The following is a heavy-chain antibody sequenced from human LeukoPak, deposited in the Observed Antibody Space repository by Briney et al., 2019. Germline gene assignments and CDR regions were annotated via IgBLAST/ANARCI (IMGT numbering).Heavy chain of an antibody. CDR3: ARDGYCSSTSCYPVGVDY. Sequence: ASVTVSCKASGYTFTSYGISWVRQAPGQGLEWMGWISAYNGNTNYAQKLQGRVTMTTDTSTSTAYMELRSLRSDDTAVYYCARDGYCSSTSCYPVGVDYWGQGTLVTVSS. CDR1: GYTFTSYG. J-gene: IGHJ4*02. V-gene: IGHV1-18*01. CDR2: ISAYNGNT. D-gene: IGHD2-2*03.